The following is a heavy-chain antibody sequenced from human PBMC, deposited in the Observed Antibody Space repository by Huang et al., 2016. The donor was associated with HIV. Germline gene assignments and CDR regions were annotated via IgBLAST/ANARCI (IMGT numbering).Heavy chain of an antibody. CDR2: IYPGDSAT. Sequence: EVQLVQSGAEVKKPGESLKISCKGSGYRFRSNWIGWVRQMPGKGLEWMGIIYPGDSATRYSTSFQGQVTIAADKSINTAYLQWSSLKASDTAMYYCARLIGSPSFYYGLDVWGQGITVTVSS. CDR1: GYRFRSNW. J-gene: IGHJ6*02. CDR3: ARLIGSPSFYYGLDV. D-gene: IGHD3-10*01. V-gene: IGHV5-51*01.